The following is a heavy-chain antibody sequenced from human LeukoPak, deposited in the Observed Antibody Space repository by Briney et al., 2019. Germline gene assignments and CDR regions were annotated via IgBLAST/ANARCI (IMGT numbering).Heavy chain of an antibody. Sequence: SETLSLTCTVSGGSISSSSYYWGWIRQPPGKGLEWIGSIYYSGSTYYNPSLKSRVTISVDTSKNQFSLKLSSVTAADTAVYYCVRSVGIYPNWFDPWGQGTLVTVSS. CDR2: IYYSGST. V-gene: IGHV4-39*01. D-gene: IGHD5-12*01. CDR3: VRSVGIYPNWFDP. J-gene: IGHJ5*02. CDR1: GGSISSSSYY.